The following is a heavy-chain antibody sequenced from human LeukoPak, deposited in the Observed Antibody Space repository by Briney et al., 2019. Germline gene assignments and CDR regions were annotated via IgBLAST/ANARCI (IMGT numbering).Heavy chain of an antibody. D-gene: IGHD3-16*02. CDR1: GFTFDDYA. CDR2: ISGDGGST. V-gene: IGHV3-43*02. CDR3: AKDRGNYVWGSYRYSYLGG. J-gene: IGHJ4*02. Sequence: GGSLRLSCAASGFTFDDYAMHWVRQAPGKGLEWVSLISGDGGSTYYADSVKGRFTISRDKSKNSLYMQMNSLRTEDTALYYCAKDRGNYVWGSYRYSYLGGWGQGTLVTVSS.